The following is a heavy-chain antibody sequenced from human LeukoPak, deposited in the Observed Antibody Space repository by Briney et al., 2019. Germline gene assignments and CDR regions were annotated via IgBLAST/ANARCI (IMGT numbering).Heavy chain of an antibody. Sequence: AGGSLRLSCAASGFTFSSYAISWVRQAPGQGLEWMGGIIPIFGTANYAQKFQGRVTITADKSTSTAYMELSSLRSEDTAVYYCAFLWSGAAWGYYYYMDVWGKGTTVTVSS. CDR2: IIPIFGTA. J-gene: IGHJ6*03. D-gene: IGHD3-10*01. V-gene: IGHV1-69*06. CDR3: AFLWSGAAWGYYYYMDV. CDR1: GFTFSSYA.